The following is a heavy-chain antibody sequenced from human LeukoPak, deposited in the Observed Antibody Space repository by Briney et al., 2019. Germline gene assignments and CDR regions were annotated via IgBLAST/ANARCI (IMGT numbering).Heavy chain of an antibody. V-gene: IGHV3-21*01. CDR1: GFTFSSYW. CDR3: ARVDGMGGWYFDY. CDR2: ISSSSSYI. Sequence: GGSLRLSCAASGFTFSSYWMSWVRQAPGKGLEWVSSISSSSSYIYYADSVKGRFTISRDNAKNSLYLQMNSLRAEDTAVYYCARVDGMGGWYFDYWGQGTLVTVSS. D-gene: IGHD6-19*01. J-gene: IGHJ4*02.